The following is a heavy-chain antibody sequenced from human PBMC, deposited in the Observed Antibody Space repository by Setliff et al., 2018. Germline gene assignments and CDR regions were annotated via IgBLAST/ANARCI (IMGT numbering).Heavy chain of an antibody. CDR2: IIPIFGTA. J-gene: IGHJ4*02. V-gene: IGHV1-69*13. CDR1: GGTFSSYA. CDR3: ARVQQLGTFDY. D-gene: IGHD6-13*01. Sequence: SVKVSCKASGGTFSSYAISWVRQAPGQGLEWMGGIIPIFGTANYAQRFQVRVTITADESTSTAYMELSSLRSEDTAVYYCARVQQLGTFDYWGQGTLVTVSS.